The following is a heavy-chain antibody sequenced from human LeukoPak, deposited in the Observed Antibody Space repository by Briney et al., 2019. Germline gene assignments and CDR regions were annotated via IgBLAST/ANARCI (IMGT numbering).Heavy chain of an antibody. J-gene: IGHJ5*02. V-gene: IGHV1-18*01. CDR1: GYTFTSYG. Sequence: ASVKVSCKASGYTFTSYGISWVRQAPGQGLEWMGWISAYNGNTNYTQKLQGRVTMTTGTSTSTAYMELRSLRSDDTAVYYCARYRIAVAGTKPLDPWGQGTLVTVSS. CDR2: ISAYNGNT. D-gene: IGHD6-19*01. CDR3: ARYRIAVAGTKPLDP.